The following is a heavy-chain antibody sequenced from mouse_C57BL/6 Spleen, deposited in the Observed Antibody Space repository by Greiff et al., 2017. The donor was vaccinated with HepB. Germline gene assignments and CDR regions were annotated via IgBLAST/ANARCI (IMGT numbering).Heavy chain of an antibody. J-gene: IGHJ2*01. CDR2: INPGSGGT. V-gene: IGHV1-54*01. CDR3: ARLEGIRRSYFDY. D-gene: IGHD1-1*01. CDR1: GYAFTNYL. Sequence: VQLQQSGAELVRPGTSVKVSCKASGYAFTNYLIEWVKQRPGQGLEWIGVINPGSGGTNYTEKFKGKATLTADKSSSTAYMQLSSLTSEDSAVYFCARLEGIRRSYFDYWGQGTTLTVSS.